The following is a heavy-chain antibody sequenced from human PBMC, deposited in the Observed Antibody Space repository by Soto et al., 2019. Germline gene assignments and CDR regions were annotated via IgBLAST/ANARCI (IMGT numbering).Heavy chain of an antibody. J-gene: IGHJ5*02. D-gene: IGHD6-19*01. CDR3: ARNSGIAVAGYNWFDA. CDR2: ISSSSSTI. Sequence: GGSLRLSCAASGFTFSSYSMNWVRQAPGKGLEWVSYISSSSSTIYYADSVKGRFTISRDNAKSPLYLQMNSLRAEDTAVYYCARNSGIAVAGYNWFDAWGQGTLVTVSS. V-gene: IGHV3-48*01. CDR1: GFTFSSYS.